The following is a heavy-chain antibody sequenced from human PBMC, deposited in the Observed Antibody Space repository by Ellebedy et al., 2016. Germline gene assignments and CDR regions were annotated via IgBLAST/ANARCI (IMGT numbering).Heavy chain of an antibody. Sequence: SETLSLXXAVSGGSISSYYWSWIRQPPGKGLEWIGYIYYSGSTNYNPSLKSRVTISVDTSKNQFSLKLSSVTAADTAVYYCALTRVEWLPHSDFDPWGQGTLVTVSS. CDR3: ALTRVEWLPHSDFDP. D-gene: IGHD6-19*01. CDR2: IYYSGST. CDR1: GGSISSYY. J-gene: IGHJ5*02. V-gene: IGHV4-59*13.